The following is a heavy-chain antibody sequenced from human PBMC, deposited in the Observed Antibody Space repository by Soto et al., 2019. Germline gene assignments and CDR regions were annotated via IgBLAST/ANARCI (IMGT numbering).Heavy chain of an antibody. J-gene: IGHJ4*02. Sequence: QLQLQESGPGLVKPSETLSLTCTVSGGSISSSSYYWGWIRQPPGKGLEWIGSIYYSGSTYYNPSLKSRVTISVDTSKNQFSLKLSSVTAADTAVYYCARSGDYDGWADYWGQGTLVTVSS. D-gene: IGHD4-17*01. CDR2: IYYSGST. CDR1: GGSISSSSYY. V-gene: IGHV4-39*01. CDR3: ARSGDYDGWADY.